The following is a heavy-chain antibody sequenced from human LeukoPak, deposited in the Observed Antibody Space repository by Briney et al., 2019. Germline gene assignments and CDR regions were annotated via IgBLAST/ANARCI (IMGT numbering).Heavy chain of an antibody. CDR3: ASSTNEFWNGYEDGPPLYYWTDG. CDR2: IYYSGST. D-gene: IGHD3-3*01. J-gene: IGHJ6*02. V-gene: IGHV4-59*01. Sequence: SETLSLTCTVSGGSISSYYWSWIRQPPGKGLEWIGYIYYSGSTNYNPSLKSRVTISVDTSKNQFSLKLSSVTAADTAVYYCASSTNEFWNGYEDGPPLYYWTDGWSQG. CDR1: GGSISSYY.